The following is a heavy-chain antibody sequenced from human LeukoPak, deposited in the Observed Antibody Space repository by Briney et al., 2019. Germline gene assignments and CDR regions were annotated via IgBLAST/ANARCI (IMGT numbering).Heavy chain of an antibody. V-gene: IGHV1-8*01. CDR3: ARGRKLAAGTIFY. CDR1: GYTFTSYD. CDR2: MNPNSGNT. Sequence: ASVKVSCKASGYTFTSYDIDWVRQATGQGLEWMGWMNPNSGNTGYAQKFQGRVTMTRNTSISTAYMELSSLRSEDTAVYYCARGRKLAAGTIFYWGQGTLVTVSS. D-gene: IGHD6-13*01. J-gene: IGHJ4*02.